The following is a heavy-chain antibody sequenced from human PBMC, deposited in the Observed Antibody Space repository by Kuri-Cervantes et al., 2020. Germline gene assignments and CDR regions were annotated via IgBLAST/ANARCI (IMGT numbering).Heavy chain of an antibody. CDR3: ARGRDYYDSRGQELDY. Sequence: SETLSLTCTVSGGSISSYYWSWIRQPPGKGLEWIGSIYHSGSTYYNPSLKSRVTISVDTSKNQFSLKLSSVTAADTAVYYCARGRDYYDSRGQELDYWGQGTLVTVSS. V-gene: IGHV4-59*12. CDR2: IYHSGST. CDR1: GGSISSYY. D-gene: IGHD3-22*01. J-gene: IGHJ4*02.